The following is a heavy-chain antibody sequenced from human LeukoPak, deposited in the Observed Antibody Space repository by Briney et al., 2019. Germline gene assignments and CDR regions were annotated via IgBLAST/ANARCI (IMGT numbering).Heavy chain of an antibody. J-gene: IGHJ4*02. Sequence: PGGSLRLSCAASGFTFSNAWMSWVRQAPGKGLEWVGRIKSKTDGGTTDYAAPVKGRFTISRDDSKNTLYLQMNSLKTEDTAVYYCTTVGPYQLLSVTVWGICYWGQGTLVTVSS. CDR2: IKSKTDGGTT. D-gene: IGHD2-2*01. V-gene: IGHV3-15*01. CDR1: GFTFSNAW. CDR3: TTVGPYQLLSVTVWGICY.